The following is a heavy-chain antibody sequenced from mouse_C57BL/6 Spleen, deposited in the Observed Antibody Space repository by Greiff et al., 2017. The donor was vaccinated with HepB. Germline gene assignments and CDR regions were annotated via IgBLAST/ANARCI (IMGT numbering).Heavy chain of an antibody. V-gene: IGHV5-9-1*02. D-gene: IGHD1-1*01. CDR3: TRVGYYGSSAF. CDR2: ISSGGDYI. J-gene: IGHJ2*01. CDR1: GFTFSSYA. Sequence: EVKVEESGEGLVKPGGSLKLSCAASGFTFSSYAMSWVRQTPEKRLEWVAYISSGGDYIYYADTVKGRFTISRDNARNTLYLQMSSLKSEDTAMYYCTRVGYYGSSAFWGQGTTLTVSS.